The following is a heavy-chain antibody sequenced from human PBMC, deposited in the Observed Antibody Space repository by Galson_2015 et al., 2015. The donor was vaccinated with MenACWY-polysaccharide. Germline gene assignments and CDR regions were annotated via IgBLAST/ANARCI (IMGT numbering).Heavy chain of an antibody. CDR3: ASLPLGNCGSVSCYGYFHR. J-gene: IGHJ1*01. CDR2: IYYSGRT. V-gene: IGHV4-30-4*01. D-gene: IGHD2-2*01. CDR1: GGSISSGDSY. Sequence: TLSLTCTVSGGSISSGDSYWSWIRQSPGKGLEWIGYIYYSGRTNYSPSLKSRATVSLDTSKNQFSLKLSFVTAADTAVYYCASLPLGNCGSVSCYGYFHRWGQGTLVTVSS.